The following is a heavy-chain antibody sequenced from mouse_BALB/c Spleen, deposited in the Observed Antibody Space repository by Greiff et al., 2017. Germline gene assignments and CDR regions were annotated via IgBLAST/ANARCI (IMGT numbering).Heavy chain of an antibody. D-gene: IGHD4-1*01. J-gene: IGHJ2*01. CDR3: ARTGTGGYYFDY. Sequence: EVKLMESGGGLVKPGGSLKLSCAASGFTFSSYAMSWVRQSPEKRLEWVAEISSGGSYTYYPDTVTGRFTISRDNAKNTRYLEMSSLRSEDTAMYYCARTGTGGYYFDYWGQGTTLTVSS. CDR1: GFTFSSYA. CDR2: ISSGGSYT. V-gene: IGHV5-9-4*01.